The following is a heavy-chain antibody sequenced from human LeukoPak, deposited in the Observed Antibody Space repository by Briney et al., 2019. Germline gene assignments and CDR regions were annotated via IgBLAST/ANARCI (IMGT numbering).Heavy chain of an antibody. Sequence: PVKVSCKASGYTFTGYYMHWLRQAPGQRLEWLGWINPNSGGTNYAKKFQGRVTLTRDISISSDYMDLSRLRSDDTAVYSCARDMVPATYYYYYMDVWGKGTTVTVSS. CDR3: ARDMVPATYYYYYMDV. V-gene: IGHV1-2*02. J-gene: IGHJ6*03. CDR1: GYTFTGYY. CDR2: INPNSGGT. D-gene: IGHD3-10*01.